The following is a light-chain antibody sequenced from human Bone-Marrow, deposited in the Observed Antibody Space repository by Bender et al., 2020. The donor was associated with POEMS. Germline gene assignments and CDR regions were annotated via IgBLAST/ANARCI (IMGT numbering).Light chain of an antibody. V-gene: IGLV2-14*03. CDR3: SSYTNTNRFYV. CDR2: EVT. Sequence: QSALTQPASVSGSPGQSITISCNGSSSDIGSYNYVSWFQQRPGKAPKLLIYEVTRRPSEISDRFSASKSANTASLTISGLQADDEANYYCSSYTNTNRFYVFGTGTEVTV. CDR1: SSDIGSYNY. J-gene: IGLJ1*01.